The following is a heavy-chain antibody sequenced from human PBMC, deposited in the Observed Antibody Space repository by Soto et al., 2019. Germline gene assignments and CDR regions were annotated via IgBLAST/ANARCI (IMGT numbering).Heavy chain of an antibody. V-gene: IGHV3-73*01. CDR1: GFTFSDSA. J-gene: IGHJ6*03. D-gene: IGHD2-15*01. Sequence: EVQLVESGGGLVQPGGSLKLSCAASGFTFSDSAMHWVRQASGTGLEWVGRIRSKPNTDATAYAASVKGRFTISRDDSKNTAYLQMNSLKTEDTAVYYCTRHVDCSGGSCYSGYYYYMDVWGKGTTGTVSS. CDR2: IRSKPNTDAT. CDR3: TRHVDCSGGSCYSGYYYYMDV.